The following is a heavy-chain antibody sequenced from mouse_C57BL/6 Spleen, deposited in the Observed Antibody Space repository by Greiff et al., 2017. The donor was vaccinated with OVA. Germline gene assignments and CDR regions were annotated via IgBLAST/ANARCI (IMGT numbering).Heavy chain of an antibody. Sequence: EVKLQESGPGLVKPSQSLSLTCSVPGYSITSGYYWNWIRQFPGNKLEWMGYISYDGSNNYNPSIKNLISITRDTSKNQFFLKLNSVTTEDTATYYCARGGSSGYAMDYWGQGTSVTVSS. V-gene: IGHV3-6*01. D-gene: IGHD3-2*02. CDR1: GYSITSGYY. CDR3: ARGGSSGYAMDY. J-gene: IGHJ4*01. CDR2: ISYDGSN.